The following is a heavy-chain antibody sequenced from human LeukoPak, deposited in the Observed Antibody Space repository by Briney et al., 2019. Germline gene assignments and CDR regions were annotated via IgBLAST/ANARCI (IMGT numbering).Heavy chain of an antibody. CDR3: ARGFSSGWYGGDAFDI. V-gene: IGHV3-23*01. D-gene: IGHD6-19*01. CDR2: ISGSGGGT. Sequence: PGGSLRLSCAASGFTFSSYAMSWVRQAPEKGLEWVSTISGSGGGTYYADSVKGRFTISRDNAKNSLYLQMNSLRAEDTAMYYCARGFSSGWYGGDAFDIWGQGTMVTVSS. CDR1: GFTFSSYA. J-gene: IGHJ3*02.